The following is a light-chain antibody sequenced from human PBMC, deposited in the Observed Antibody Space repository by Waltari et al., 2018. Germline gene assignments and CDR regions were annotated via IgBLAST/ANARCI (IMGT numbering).Light chain of an antibody. V-gene: IGKV3-15*01. Sequence: EIVMMQSPATLSVSPGERAILSCRASQGVSGYLAWYQQKPGQAPRLLIYSASTRVTGIPARFSGSGSGTEFTLTISSLQSEDFAVYHCQQYNNWPRTFGQGTKVEIK. CDR3: QQYNNWPRT. CDR1: QGVSGY. J-gene: IGKJ1*01. CDR2: SAS.